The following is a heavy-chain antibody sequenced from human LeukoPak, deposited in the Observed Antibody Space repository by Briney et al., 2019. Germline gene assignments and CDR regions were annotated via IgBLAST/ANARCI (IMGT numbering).Heavy chain of an antibody. D-gene: IGHD3-16*01. Sequence: SQSLSLTCTVSGGSFSSGHNYWSWVRQTAGKGLEWIGHIFTSGSTNYNPSLRSRVAISVDTSKNQFSLSLSSVTVTETAVYYCASLMEGMGGKGHWGQGTLVTVSS. J-gene: IGHJ4*02. CDR2: IFTSGST. V-gene: IGHV4-61*09. CDR3: ASLMEGMGGKGH. CDR1: GGSFSSGHNY.